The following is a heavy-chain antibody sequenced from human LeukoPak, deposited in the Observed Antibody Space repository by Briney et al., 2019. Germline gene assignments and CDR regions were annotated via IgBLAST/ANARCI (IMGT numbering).Heavy chain of an antibody. D-gene: IGHD2-2*01. CDR3: AKDRAVVVPAAIVDY. Sequence: GGSLRLSCAASGFTFSSYAMNWVRQAPGKGLEWVSGISGSGGTTHYADSVKGRFTISRDNSKNTLYLQMNSLRAEDTAVYYCAKDRAVVVPAAIVDYWGQGTLVTVSS. V-gene: IGHV3-23*01. CDR2: ISGSGGTT. J-gene: IGHJ4*02. CDR1: GFTFSSYA.